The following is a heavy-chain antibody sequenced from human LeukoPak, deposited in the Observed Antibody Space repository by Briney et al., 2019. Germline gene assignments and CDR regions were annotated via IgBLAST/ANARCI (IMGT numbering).Heavy chain of an antibody. V-gene: IGHV4-4*07. D-gene: IGHD4/OR15-4a*01. J-gene: IGHJ4*02. Sequence: SETLSLTCTVSGGSISNYYWSWIRQPAGKGLEWIGRVYNSGSTNYNPSLKSRVTMSVGTSKNQFSLKLRSVTAADTAVYYCAGVANYRSGEWLDYWGQGTLVTVSS. CDR3: AGVANYRSGEWLDY. CDR1: GGSISNYY. CDR2: VYNSGST.